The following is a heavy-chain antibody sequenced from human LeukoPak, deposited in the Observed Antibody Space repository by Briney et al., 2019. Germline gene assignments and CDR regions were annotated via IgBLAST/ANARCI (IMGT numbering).Heavy chain of an antibody. J-gene: IGHJ4*02. CDR2: IIPIFGTA. Sequence: ASVKVSCKASGYTFTSYGIGWVRQAPGQGLEWMGGIIPIFGTANYAQKFQGRVTITADESTSTAYMELSSLRSEDTAVYYCARDGPNDYGDYWGQGTLVTVSS. CDR3: ARDGPNDYGDY. V-gene: IGHV1-69*13. CDR1: GYTFTSYG.